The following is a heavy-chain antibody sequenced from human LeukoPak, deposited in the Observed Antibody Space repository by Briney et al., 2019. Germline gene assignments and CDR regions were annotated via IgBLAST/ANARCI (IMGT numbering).Heavy chain of an antibody. V-gene: IGHV1-2*02. CDR3: ALEYSYGYPFDI. Sequence: ASVKVSCKASGYTFTGYYMHWVRQAPGQGLEWMGWINPNSGGTNYAQKFQGRVTMTRDTSISTAYMELSRLRSDDTAVYYCALEYSYGYPFDIWGQGTMVTVSS. CDR1: GYTFTGYY. J-gene: IGHJ3*02. CDR2: INPNSGGT. D-gene: IGHD5-18*01.